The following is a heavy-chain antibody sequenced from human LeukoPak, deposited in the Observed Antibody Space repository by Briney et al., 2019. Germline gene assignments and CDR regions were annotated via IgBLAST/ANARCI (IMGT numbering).Heavy chain of an antibody. Sequence: GGSLRLSCGASGFTFSNYWMSWVRQAPGKGLEWVINISQDGSGKNYADSVEGRFTISRDNAKNSLYLQMNSLRVEDTAVYYCARESAVTMADYGMDVWGQGTTVTVSS. CDR2: ISQDGSGK. V-gene: IGHV3-7*01. CDR1: GFTFSNYW. CDR3: ARESAVTMADYGMDV. J-gene: IGHJ6*02. D-gene: IGHD4-17*01.